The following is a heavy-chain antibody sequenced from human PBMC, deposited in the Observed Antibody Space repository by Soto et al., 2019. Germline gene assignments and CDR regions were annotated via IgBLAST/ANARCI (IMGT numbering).Heavy chain of an antibody. V-gene: IGHV4-4*02. Sequence: QVQLRESGPGLVKPSGTLSLTCVVSGGSISGRNWWSWVRQAPGKGLEWIGEVFHSGDTTYTPSLRSRVTISVDKSKNQFSLKLNSVTAADTAVYYCARLIYDSRLNYFYFDFWGQGALVTVSS. CDR3: ARLIYDSRLNYFYFDF. CDR2: VFHSGDT. J-gene: IGHJ4*02. CDR1: GGSISGRNW. D-gene: IGHD3-22*01.